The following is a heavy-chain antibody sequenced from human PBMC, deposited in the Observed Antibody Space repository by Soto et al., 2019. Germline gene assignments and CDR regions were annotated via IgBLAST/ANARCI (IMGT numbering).Heavy chain of an antibody. Sequence: QVQLQESVPGLVKPSETLSLTCTVSGDSISSFYWTWIRQPPGKGLEWVGYIFSSGSTNYNPSLKSRVTISVDTSENQFSLKLTSVTAADTAVYYCARVGYCSSTPCWPIGYFEYWGQGTLVTVSS. V-gene: IGHV4-59*01. D-gene: IGHD2-2*01. CDR2: IFSSGST. CDR3: ARVGYCSSTPCWPIGYFEY. J-gene: IGHJ4*02. CDR1: GDSISSFY.